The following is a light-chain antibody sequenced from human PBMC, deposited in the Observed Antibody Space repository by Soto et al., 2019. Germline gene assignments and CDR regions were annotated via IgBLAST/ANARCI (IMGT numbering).Light chain of an antibody. V-gene: IGLV1-40*01. CDR1: SSNIGAGYD. CDR3: QSYDSSLSRV. J-gene: IGLJ2*01. Sequence: QSALTQPPSVSGAPGQRVTISCTGSSSNIGAGYDVHWYQQLPGTAPKLLIYGNSNRPSGVPDRFSGSKSGTSASLAITGRQAEDEADYYCQSYDSSLSRVFGGGTKLTVL. CDR2: GNS.